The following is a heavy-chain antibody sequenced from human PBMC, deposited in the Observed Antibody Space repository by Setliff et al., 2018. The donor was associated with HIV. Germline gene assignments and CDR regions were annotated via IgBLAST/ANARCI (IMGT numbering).Heavy chain of an antibody. Sequence: PGGSLSLSCAASGFTFSNSLMTWVRQAPGKGLEWVSSIRGTGGDTYYSDSVKGRFTISRDNSKNTLYLQMDSLRAEDTAVYYCATRQAPRSCYMDVWGKGTTVTVSS. J-gene: IGHJ6*03. V-gene: IGHV3-23*01. D-gene: IGHD6-6*01. CDR1: GFTFSNSL. CDR3: ATRQAPRSCYMDV. CDR2: IRGTGGDT.